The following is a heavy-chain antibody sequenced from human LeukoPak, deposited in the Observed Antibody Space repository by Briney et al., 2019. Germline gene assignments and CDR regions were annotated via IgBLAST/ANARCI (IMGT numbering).Heavy chain of an antibody. CDR3: ASSFSDDFWSGHF. D-gene: IGHD3-3*01. CDR2: IKQDGSEK. Sequence: GSLILSCAASRITFTYWMSWVRQAPGKGLEWVANIKQDGSEKYYVDSVKGRFTISRDNAKKSLFLQMNSLRAQDTAVYYCASSFSDDFWSGHFWGQGTLVTVSS. CDR1: RITFTYW. J-gene: IGHJ4*02. V-gene: IGHV3-7*01.